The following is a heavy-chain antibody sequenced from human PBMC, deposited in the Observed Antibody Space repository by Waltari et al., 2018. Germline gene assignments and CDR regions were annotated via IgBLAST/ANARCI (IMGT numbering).Heavy chain of an antibody. CDR1: GFNFSSHA. CDR3: AKKGDYGDYLWNY. D-gene: IGHD4-17*01. Sequence: QVQLVESGGGVVQPGGSLSPSCVASGFNFSSHAMPVVRQAPGKGLEWVAFIRYDGSNKYYTDSVKGRFTISRDDSKNTLYLQMNSLRPEDTAVYYCAKKGDYGDYLWNYWGQGTLVTVSS. J-gene: IGHJ4*02. CDR2: IRYDGSNK. V-gene: IGHV3-30*02.